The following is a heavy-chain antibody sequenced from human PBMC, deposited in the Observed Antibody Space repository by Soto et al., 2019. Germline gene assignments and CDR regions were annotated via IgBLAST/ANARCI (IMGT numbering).Heavy chain of an antibody. CDR3: ARLRYFDWLLHKRIPFDY. Sequence: PSETLSLTCTVSGGSISSGDYYWSWIRQPPGKGLEWIGYIYYSGSTYYNPSLKSRVTISVDTSKNQFSLKLSSVTAADTAVYYCARLRYFDWLLHKRIPFDYWGQGTLVTVS. J-gene: IGHJ4*02. V-gene: IGHV4-30-4*01. CDR1: GGSISSGDYY. D-gene: IGHD3-9*01. CDR2: IYYSGST.